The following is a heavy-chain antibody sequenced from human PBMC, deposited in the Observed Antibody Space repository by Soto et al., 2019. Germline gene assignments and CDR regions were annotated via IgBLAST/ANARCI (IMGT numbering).Heavy chain of an antibody. Sequence: ASVKVSCKASGYSFTDYHIHWVRQAPGQGLEWPGRINPKSGGTSTAQKFQGWVTMTTDTSISTASMELTRLTSDDTAIYYCARGDSTDCSNGVCSFFYNHDMDVWGQGTTVTVSS. CDR2: INPKSGGT. CDR1: GYSFTDYH. V-gene: IGHV1-2*04. D-gene: IGHD2-8*01. J-gene: IGHJ6*02. CDR3: ARGDSTDCSNGVCSFFYNHDMDV.